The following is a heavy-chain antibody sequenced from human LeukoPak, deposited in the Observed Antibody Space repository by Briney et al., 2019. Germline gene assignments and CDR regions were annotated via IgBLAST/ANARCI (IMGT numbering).Heavy chain of an antibody. D-gene: IGHD5-24*01. CDR2: IYPGDSDT. Sequence: GESLKISCKGSGYSFTSYWIGWVRQMPGRGLEWMGIIYPGDSDTRYSPSFQGQVTISADKSISTAYLQWSSLKASDTAMYYCARHGGDGYNFENWFDPWGQGTLVTVSS. J-gene: IGHJ5*02. V-gene: IGHV5-51*01. CDR1: GYSFTSYW. CDR3: ARHGGDGYNFENWFDP.